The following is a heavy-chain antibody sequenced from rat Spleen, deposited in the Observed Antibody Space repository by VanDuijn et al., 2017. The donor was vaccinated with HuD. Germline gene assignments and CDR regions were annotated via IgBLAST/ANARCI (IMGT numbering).Heavy chain of an antibody. J-gene: IGHJ1*01. Sequence: EVQLVESDGGLVQPGRSLKLSCAASGFTFSDYYMAWVRQAPTKGLEWVATISYDGSSTYYRDSVQGRFTISRDNAKSTLYLQMDSLRSEDTATYYCARYYYSGYWYFDFWGPGTMVTVSS. D-gene: IGHD1-1*01. CDR2: ISYDGSST. CDR3: ARYYYSGYWYFDF. V-gene: IGHV5-29*01. CDR1: GFTFSDYY.